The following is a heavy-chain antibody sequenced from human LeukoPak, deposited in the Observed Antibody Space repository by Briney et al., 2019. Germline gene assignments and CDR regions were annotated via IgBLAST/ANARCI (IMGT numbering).Heavy chain of an antibody. CDR1: GGSISSGGYS. CDR3: ATIVATGAGAFDI. D-gene: IGHD5-12*01. CDR2: IYHSGST. Sequence: SETLSLTCAVSGGSISSGGYSWSWIRQPPGKGLEWIGYIYHSGSTYYNPSLKSRVTISVDRSKNQFSLKLSSVTAADTAVYYCATIVATGAGAFDIWGQGTMVTVSS. V-gene: IGHV4-30-2*01. J-gene: IGHJ3*02.